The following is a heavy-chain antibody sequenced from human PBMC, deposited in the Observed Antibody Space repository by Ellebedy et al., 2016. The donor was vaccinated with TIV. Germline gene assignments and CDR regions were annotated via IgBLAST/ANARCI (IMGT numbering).Heavy chain of an antibody. V-gene: IGHV4-59*08. CDR1: GASINTYY. CDR2: LYNSGTT. Sequence: MPSETLSLTCTVSGASINTYYWSWIRQPPGKGLEWVGYLYNSGTTNYNPSLKSRVTISGDTSKSQFSLKLTSVTAADTAVYYCARLTTSGYRDYWGQGILVSVSS. J-gene: IGHJ4*02. CDR3: ARLTTSGYRDY. D-gene: IGHD3-22*01.